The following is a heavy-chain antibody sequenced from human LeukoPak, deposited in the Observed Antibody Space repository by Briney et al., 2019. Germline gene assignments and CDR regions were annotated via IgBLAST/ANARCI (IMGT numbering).Heavy chain of an antibody. CDR2: IYYSGST. V-gene: IGHV4-59*12. CDR1: GGSISSYY. Sequence: SETLSLTCTVSGGSISSYYWSWIRQPPGKGLEWIGYIYYSGSTNYNPPLKSRVTMSVDTSKNQFSLKLSSVTAADTAVYYCAIYDSSGYYYRWGQGTLVTVSS. D-gene: IGHD3-22*01. J-gene: IGHJ5*02. CDR3: AIYDSSGYYYR.